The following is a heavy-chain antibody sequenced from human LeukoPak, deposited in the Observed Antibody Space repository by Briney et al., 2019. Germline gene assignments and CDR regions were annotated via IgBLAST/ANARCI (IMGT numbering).Heavy chain of an antibody. J-gene: IGHJ4*02. Sequence: GGSLRLSCAASGFTFSRYSMNWVRQAPRKGLQWVSSISSSSSYIYYADSVKGRFTISRDNAKNSLYLQMNSLRAEDTAVYYCAREVYDILTGYSQNVDYWGQGTLVTVSS. V-gene: IGHV3-21*01. D-gene: IGHD3-9*01. CDR1: GFTFSRYS. CDR2: ISSSSSYI. CDR3: AREVYDILTGYSQNVDY.